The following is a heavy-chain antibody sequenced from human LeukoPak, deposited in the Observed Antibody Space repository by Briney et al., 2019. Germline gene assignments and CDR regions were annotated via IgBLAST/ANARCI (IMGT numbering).Heavy chain of an antibody. V-gene: IGHV4-39*01. D-gene: IGHD1-1*01. CDR1: GGSISNNNYY. CDR3: ATWRTAKTGFDY. Sequence: TSSETLSLTCTVSGGSISNNNYYWAWIRQPPGKGLECIGSIYYSGSPYYNPSLKSRVTISVDTSKNQFSLRLSSVTAADTAVYYCATWRTAKTGFDYWGQGTLVTVSS. J-gene: IGHJ4*02. CDR2: IYYSGSP.